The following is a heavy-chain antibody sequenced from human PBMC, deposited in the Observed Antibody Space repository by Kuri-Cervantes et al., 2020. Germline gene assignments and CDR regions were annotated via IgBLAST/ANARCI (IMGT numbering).Heavy chain of an antibody. V-gene: IGHV3-7*01. Sequence: GESLKISCAASEFTFSNYGMHWVRQAPGKGLEWVANIKQDGSEKYYVDSVKGRFTISRDNAKNSLYLQMNSLRAEDTAVYYCARHDQEYNWFDPWGQGTLVTVSS. CDR2: IKQDGSEK. CDR1: EFTFSNYG. J-gene: IGHJ5*02. CDR3: ARHDQEYNWFDP. D-gene: IGHD3-10*01.